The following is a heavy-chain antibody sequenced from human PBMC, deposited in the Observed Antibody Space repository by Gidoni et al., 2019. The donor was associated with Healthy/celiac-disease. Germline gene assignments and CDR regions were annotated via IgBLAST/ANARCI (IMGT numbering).Heavy chain of an antibody. J-gene: IGHJ4*02. D-gene: IGHD6-13*01. V-gene: IGHV3-30*18. CDR1: GFTFSSYG. Sequence: QVQLVESGGGVVQPGRSLRLSCAASGFTFSSYGMPWVRQAPGKGLEWVAVISYDGSNKYYADSVKGRFTISRDNSKNTLYLQMNSLRAEDTAVYYCAKDSGNPQQQLGGTGCLDYWGQGTLVTVSS. CDR3: AKDSGNPQQQLGGTGCLDY. CDR2: ISYDGSNK.